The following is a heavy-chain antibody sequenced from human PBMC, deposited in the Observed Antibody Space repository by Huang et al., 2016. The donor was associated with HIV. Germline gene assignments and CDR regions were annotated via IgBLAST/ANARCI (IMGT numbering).Heavy chain of an antibody. CDR3: AKDHVAAVAGRRGWGFDY. J-gene: IGHJ4*02. V-gene: IGHV3-30*18. D-gene: IGHD6-19*01. CDR2: ISDEGRNK. CDR1: VFIFSSYG. Sequence: QVQLVASGGGVVQPGRSLRLSCAAPVFIFSSYGMHWVRQDPGQGLEWVAVISDEGRNKYYADSVKGLSTISREKYKNTVYLKMNSLRAEDTAVYYCAKDHVAAVAGRRGWGFDYWGQGTLVTVSS.